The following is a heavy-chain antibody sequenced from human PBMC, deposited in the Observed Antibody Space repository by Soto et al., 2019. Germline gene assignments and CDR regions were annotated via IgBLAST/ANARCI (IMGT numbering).Heavy chain of an antibody. J-gene: IGHJ5*01. V-gene: IGHV3-21*04. D-gene: IGHD4-17*01. CDR2: ISSSSSYI. CDR3: AKDLSRWPHYAFDS. Sequence: PGGSLRLSCAASGFTFSRYSMNWVRQAPGKGLEWVSSISSSSSYIYYADSVKGRFTISRDNSKNALYMQMNGLRPEDTAVYYCAKDLSRWPHYAFDSWGQGTLVTVSS. CDR1: GFTFSRYS.